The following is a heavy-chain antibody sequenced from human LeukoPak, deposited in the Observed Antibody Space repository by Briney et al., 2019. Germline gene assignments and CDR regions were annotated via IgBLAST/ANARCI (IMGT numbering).Heavy chain of an antibody. Sequence: VASVKVSCKASGYTFTSYGINWVRQAPGQGLEWMGWINTYNGNTNYAQKLQGRVTMTTDTSTSTAYMELRSLRSDDTAVYYCARDGNFAPPGWFDPWGQGTLVTVSS. CDR3: ARDGNFAPPGWFDP. V-gene: IGHV1-18*01. CDR2: INTYNGNT. CDR1: GYTFTSYG. D-gene: IGHD3-3*02. J-gene: IGHJ5*02.